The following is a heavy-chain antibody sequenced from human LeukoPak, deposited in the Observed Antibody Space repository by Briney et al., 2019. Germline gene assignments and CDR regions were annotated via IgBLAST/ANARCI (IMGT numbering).Heavy chain of an antibody. CDR1: GYTFTNYD. J-gene: IGHJ6*02. D-gene: IGHD3-10*01. CDR3: AAPSITMVRGPANYGMDV. V-gene: IGHV1-8*01. Sequence: ASVKVSCKTFGYTFTNYDINWVRQATGQGLEWLGWMSPNNGDAGYAQKFQGRVTITADESTSTAYMELSSLRSEDTAVYYCAAPSITMVRGPANYGMDVWGQGTTVTVSS. CDR2: MSPNNGDA.